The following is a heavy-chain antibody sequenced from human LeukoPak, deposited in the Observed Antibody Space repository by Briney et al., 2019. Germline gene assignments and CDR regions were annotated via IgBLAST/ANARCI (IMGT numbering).Heavy chain of an antibody. J-gene: IGHJ4*02. CDR1: GFAFSESY. CDR3: ARLSIIKYRPEGYFDH. CDR2: MDGSGEII. V-gene: IGHV3-11*04. Sequence: GGSLRLSCAASGFAFSESYMSWVRQAPGKGLEWISYMDGSGEIIHYASSVRGRFTISRDNAKESLYLQMNSLRAEDAALYYCARLSIIKYRPEGYFDHWGQGTLATVSS. D-gene: IGHD3-10*01.